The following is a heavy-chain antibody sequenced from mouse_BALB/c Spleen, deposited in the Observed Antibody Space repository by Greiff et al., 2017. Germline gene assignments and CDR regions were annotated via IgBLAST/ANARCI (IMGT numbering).Heavy chain of an antibody. V-gene: IGHV1-7*01. D-gene: IGHD1-1*01. CDR3: ARRAGYYGSSPYYYAMDY. CDR2: INPSTGYT. J-gene: IGHJ4*01. Sequence: VQLQQSGAELAKPGASVKMSCKASGYTFTSYWMHWVKQRPGQGLEWIGYINPSTGYTEYNQKFKDKATLTADKSSSTAYMQLSSLTSEDSAVYYCARRAGYYGSSPYYYAMDYWGQGTSVTVSS. CDR1: GYTFTSYW.